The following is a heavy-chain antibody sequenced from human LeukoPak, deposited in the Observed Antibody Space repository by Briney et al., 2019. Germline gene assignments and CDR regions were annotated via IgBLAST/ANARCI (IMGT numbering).Heavy chain of an antibody. J-gene: IGHJ5*02. V-gene: IGHV4-59*11. CDR3: ARTYCSSTSCYTDWFDP. D-gene: IGHD2-2*02. CDR2: IYYRGCT. Sequence: SETLSLTCTVSGHSISSHYWSWMPESPGGGRECIGYIYYRGCTNYNPSLKRRVTISVGTSKNQFSLKLSSVTAADTGVYYCARTYCSSTSCYTDWFDPWGQGTLVTVSS. CDR1: GHSISSHY.